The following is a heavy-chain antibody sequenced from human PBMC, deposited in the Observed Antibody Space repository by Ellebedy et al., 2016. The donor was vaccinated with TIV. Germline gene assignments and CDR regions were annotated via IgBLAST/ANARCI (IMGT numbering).Heavy chain of an antibody. CDR1: GFTFRNAW. D-gene: IGHD4-17*01. J-gene: IGHJ4*02. V-gene: IGHV3-21*01. CDR3: ASRPNGDYHFLDY. CDR2: ISGSLQSI. Sequence: PGGSLRLSCGASGFTFRNAWFNWVRHAPGKGLEWVASISGSLQSINYAESVRCRFTISRDNARNCLSLQMDSLRAEDTAVYYCASRPNGDYHFLDYWGQGTLVTVSS.